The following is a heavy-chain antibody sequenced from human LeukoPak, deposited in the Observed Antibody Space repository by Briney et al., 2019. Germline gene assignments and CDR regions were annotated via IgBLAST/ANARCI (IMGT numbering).Heavy chain of an antibody. V-gene: IGHV3-49*04. Sequence: GGSLRLSCTASGFTFGDYAMSWVRQAPGKGLEWVGFIRSKAYGGTTEYAASVKGRFTISRDDSKSIAYLQMNSLKTEDTAVYYCTRVGSSGSFAELPDAFDIWGQGTMVTVSS. D-gene: IGHD3-22*01. J-gene: IGHJ3*02. CDR3: TRVGSSGSFAELPDAFDI. CDR1: GFTFGDYA. CDR2: IRSKAYGGTT.